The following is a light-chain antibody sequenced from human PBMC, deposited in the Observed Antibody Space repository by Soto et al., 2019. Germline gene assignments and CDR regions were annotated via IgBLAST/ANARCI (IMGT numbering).Light chain of an antibody. J-gene: IGKJ1*01. V-gene: IGKV3-20*01. Sequence: EIVLTQSPGTLSLSPGERGTLSCRASQSVSSSYLAWYQQKPGQAPRLLMYGTSTRATGTPDRFSGSGSGTDFTLTISSLEPEDVAVYYCQQYGSSPQTFGQGTKVDIK. CDR1: QSVSSSY. CDR3: QQYGSSPQT. CDR2: GTS.